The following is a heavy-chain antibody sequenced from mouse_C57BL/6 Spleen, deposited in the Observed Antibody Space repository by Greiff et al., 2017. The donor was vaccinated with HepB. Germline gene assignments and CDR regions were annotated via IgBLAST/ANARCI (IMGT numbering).Heavy chain of an antibody. CDR3: ARTYGSRYWYFDV. CDR1: GYTFTSYW. V-gene: IGHV1-59*01. D-gene: IGHD1-1*01. Sequence: QVQLQQSGAELVRPGTSVKLSCKASGYTFTSYWMHWVKQRPGQGLEWIGVIDPSDSYTNYNQKFKGKATLTVDTSSSTAYMQLSSLTSEDSAVYYWARTYGSRYWYFDVWGTGTTVTVSS. CDR2: IDPSDSYT. J-gene: IGHJ1*03.